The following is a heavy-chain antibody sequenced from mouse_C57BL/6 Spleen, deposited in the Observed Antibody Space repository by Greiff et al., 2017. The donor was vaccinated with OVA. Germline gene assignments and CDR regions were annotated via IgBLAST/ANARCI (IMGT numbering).Heavy chain of an antibody. V-gene: IGHV5-4*01. CDR3: ARAPDSSGLDY. CDR1: GFTFSSYA. Sequence: EVQLVESGGGLVKPGGSLKLSCAASGFTFSSYAMSWVRQTPEKRLEWVATFSDGGSYTYYPDHVKGRFTISRDNAKNNLYLKMSHMKSEDTAMDYCARAPDSSGLDYWGQGTTLTVSS. J-gene: IGHJ2*01. D-gene: IGHD3-2*02. CDR2: FSDGGSYT.